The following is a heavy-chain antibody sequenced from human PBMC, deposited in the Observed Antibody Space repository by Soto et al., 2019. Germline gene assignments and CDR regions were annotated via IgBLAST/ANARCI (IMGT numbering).Heavy chain of an antibody. CDR1: GGSISSGGYS. Sequence: SETMSLTCDVSGGSISSGGYSWSWIRQPPGKGLEWIGYIYHSGSTYYNPSLKSRVTISVDRSKNQFSLKLSSVTDADTAVYYCARVPDRRGQGTLVTVSS. D-gene: IGHD2-2*01. J-gene: IGHJ5*02. V-gene: IGHV4-30-2*01. CDR3: ARVPDR. CDR2: IYHSGST.